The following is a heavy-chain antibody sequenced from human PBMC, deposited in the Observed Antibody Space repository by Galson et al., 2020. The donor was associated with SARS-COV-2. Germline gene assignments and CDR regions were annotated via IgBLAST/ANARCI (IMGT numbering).Heavy chain of an antibody. D-gene: IGHD3-9*01. CDR3: ARQYRYDILTGYSDYYYGMDV. Sequence: GESLKISCQGSGYSFTSYWIGWVRQMPGKGLEWMGIIYPGDSDTRYSPSFQGQVPISADKSISTAYLQWSSLKASDTAMYYCARQYRYDILTGYSDYYYGMDVWGQGTTVTVSS. CDR1: GYSFTSYW. V-gene: IGHV5-51*01. J-gene: IGHJ6*02. CDR2: IYPGDSDT.